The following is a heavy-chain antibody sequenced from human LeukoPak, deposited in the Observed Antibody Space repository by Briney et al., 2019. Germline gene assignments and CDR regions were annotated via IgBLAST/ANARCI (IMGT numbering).Heavy chain of an antibody. D-gene: IGHD2-8*02. CDR1: GFIFSDFG. J-gene: IGHJ4*02. V-gene: IGHV3-21*04. CDR2: ISSRGTST. Sequence: PGGSLRHSCVASGFIFSDFGMNWVRQVPGKGLEWVAFISSRGTSTFYADSVKGRFTISRDTAKKSLDLQMTSLRADDTAAYYCVRGTDCSATTCYPLSAFDYWGQGTLVTVSS. CDR3: VRGTDCSATTCYPLSAFDY.